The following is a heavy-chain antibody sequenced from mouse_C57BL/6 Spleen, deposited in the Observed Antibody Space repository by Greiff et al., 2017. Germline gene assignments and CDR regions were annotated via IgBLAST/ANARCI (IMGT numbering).Heavy chain of an antibody. J-gene: IGHJ3*01. Sequence: VQLQQSGPELVKPGASVKISCKASGYTFTDYYMNWVKQSHGKSLEWIGDINPNNGGTSYNQKFKGKATLTVDKSSSTAYMELRSLTSEDSAVYYCARSHYYGSSPWFAYWGKGTLVTVSA. CDR2: INPNNGGT. D-gene: IGHD1-1*01. V-gene: IGHV1-26*01. CDR1: GYTFTDYY. CDR3: ARSHYYGSSPWFAY.